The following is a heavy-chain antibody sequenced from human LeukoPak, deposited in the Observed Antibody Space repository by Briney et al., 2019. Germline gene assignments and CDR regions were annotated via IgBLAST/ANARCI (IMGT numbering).Heavy chain of an antibody. CDR2: IYSNGDT. Sequence: PGGSLRLSCAASGFPVTNNYWSWVRQPPGKGPEWISLIYSNGDTQYAGSVKGRFTFSRDISKNTLYLQMNNLRAEDTAVYYCTYGDYPLTYWGQGTLVSVSS. J-gene: IGHJ4*02. D-gene: IGHD4-17*01. CDR1: GFPVTNNY. CDR3: TYGDYPLTY. V-gene: IGHV3-66*01.